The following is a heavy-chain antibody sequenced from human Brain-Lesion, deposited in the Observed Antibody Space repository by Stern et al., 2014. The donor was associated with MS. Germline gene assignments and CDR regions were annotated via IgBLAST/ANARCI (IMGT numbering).Heavy chain of an antibody. D-gene: IGHD2-2*01. J-gene: IGHJ6*02. V-gene: IGHV4-61*02. CDR3: ARGRVVPGFQYYATDV. CDR1: GGSISSGGYY. CDR2: IFNSGST. Sequence: QLVQSGPGLVKPSQTLSLSCTVSGGSISSGGYYWSWIRQPAGKGLEWIGRIFNSGSTSYNPPLKSRVTKSIDTSKNQFSLRLNSMTAADTAVYYCARGRVVPGFQYYATDVWGQGTTVIVSS.